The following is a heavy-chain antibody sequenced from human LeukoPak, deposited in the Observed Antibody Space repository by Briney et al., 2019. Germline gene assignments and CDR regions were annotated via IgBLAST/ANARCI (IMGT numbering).Heavy chain of an antibody. D-gene: IGHD2-2*01. J-gene: IGHJ6*03. V-gene: IGHV3-21*01. Sequence: GGSLRLSCAASGFTFSSYSMNWVRQAPGKGLEWVSSISSSSSYIYYADSVKGRFTISRDNAKNSLYLQMNSLRAEDTAVYYCARVAVGYCSSTSCYGGVPYYYYYMDVWGKGTTVTVSS. CDR3: ARVAVGYCSSTSCYGGVPYYYYYMDV. CDR1: GFTFSSYS. CDR2: ISSSSSYI.